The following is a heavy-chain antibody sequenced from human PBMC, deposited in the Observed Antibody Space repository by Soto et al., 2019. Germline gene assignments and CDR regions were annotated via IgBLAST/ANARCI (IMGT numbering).Heavy chain of an antibody. CDR2: LRAGTAT. D-gene: IGHD1-26*01. V-gene: IGHV3-23*01. Sequence: DVQVLDSGGGVVQPGGSLRLSCAASGFTFSSYAMSWVRQAPGKGLEWVAGLRAGTATHYADSVKGRCTISGDTSKNMLYMQMNRLGVDDTALYYCAKDVRASGGHLASAFHVWGQGKMVTVSS. CDR3: AKDVRASGGHLASAFHV. CDR1: GFTFSSYA. J-gene: IGHJ3*01.